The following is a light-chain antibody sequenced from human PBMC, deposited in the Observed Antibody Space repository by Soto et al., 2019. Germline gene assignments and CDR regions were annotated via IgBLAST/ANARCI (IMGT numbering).Light chain of an antibody. CDR1: QSLGIW. J-gene: IGKJ1*01. CDR2: DAS. CDR3: QVSTFLSGT. Sequence: DIKMYLSPSTLSATVGDRVTITCRASQSLGIWLAWHQQKPGKAPKLLIYDASTLKSGVPSRFSGSGSGTKFTLTISSLQPDDFTPYYCQVSTFLSGTFAQGGIVDI. V-gene: IGKV1-5*01.